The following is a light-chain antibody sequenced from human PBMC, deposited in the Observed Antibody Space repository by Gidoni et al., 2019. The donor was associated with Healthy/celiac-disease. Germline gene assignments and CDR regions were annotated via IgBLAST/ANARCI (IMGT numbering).Light chain of an antibody. Sequence: EIVLTQSPATLSLSPGERATLSCRASQSVSSYLAWYQQTPGQAPRLLIYDASNRATGIPARFSGSGSGTDFTLTISSLEPEDFAVYYCQQRSNWPEITFGPXTKVEIK. J-gene: IGKJ3*01. CDR3: QQRSNWPEIT. CDR1: QSVSSY. CDR2: DAS. V-gene: IGKV3-11*01.